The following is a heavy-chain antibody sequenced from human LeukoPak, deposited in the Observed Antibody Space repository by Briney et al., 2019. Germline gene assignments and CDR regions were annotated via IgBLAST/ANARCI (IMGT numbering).Heavy chain of an antibody. V-gene: IGHV4-39*01. CDR1: GGSISSGGYY. CDR3: ARHPTYSSSWYSWFDP. J-gene: IGHJ5*02. CDR2: INHSGST. D-gene: IGHD6-13*01. Sequence: SETLSLTCTVSGGSISSGGYYWSWIRQPPGKGLEWIGEINHSGSTNYNPSLKSRVTISVDTSKNQFSLKLSSVTAADTAVYYCARHPTYSSSWYSWFDPWGQGTLVTVSS.